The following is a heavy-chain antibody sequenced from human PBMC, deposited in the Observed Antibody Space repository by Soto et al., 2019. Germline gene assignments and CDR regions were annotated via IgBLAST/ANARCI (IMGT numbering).Heavy chain of an antibody. CDR1: GGSISSYY. V-gene: IGHV4-59*01. D-gene: IGHD6-13*01. CDR3: ARMTWGPAAGTRNFDH. CDR2: IYYSGST. J-gene: IGHJ4*02. Sequence: SETLSLTCTVSGGSISSYYWSWIRQPPGKGLGWIGSIYYSGSTNYNPSLKSPVTISVDTSKNQFSLKVRSVTAADTAVYYCARMTWGPAAGTRNFDHWGQGTLVTVSS.